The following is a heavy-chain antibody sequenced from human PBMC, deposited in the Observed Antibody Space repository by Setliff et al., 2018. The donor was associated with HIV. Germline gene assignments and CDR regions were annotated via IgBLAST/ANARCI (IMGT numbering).Heavy chain of an antibody. CDR1: GYTFTSYY. Sequence: ASVKVSCKASGYTFTSYYIHWVRQAPGQGLEWMGRINPSGGSTSYAQKFQGRVTMTRDTSTSTVYRELSSLRSEDKAMYYCARDSSFVAAYNYWSGFSYFDFWGQGTLVTVSS. CDR3: ARDSSFVAAYNYWSGFSYFDF. D-gene: IGHD3-3*01. J-gene: IGHJ4*02. CDR2: INPSGGST. V-gene: IGHV1-46*01.